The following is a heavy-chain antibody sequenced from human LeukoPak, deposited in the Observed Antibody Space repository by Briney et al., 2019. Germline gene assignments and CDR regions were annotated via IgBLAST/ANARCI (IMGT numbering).Heavy chain of an antibody. CDR3: TRGTAAAGTVDARYNWFDP. D-gene: IGHD6-13*01. CDR2: ISFDGSNK. J-gene: IGHJ5*02. V-gene: IGHV3-30-3*01. CDR1: GFTFSSYA. Sequence: PGGSLRLSCAASGFTFSSYAMHWVRQAPGKGLEWVAVISFDGSNKYYADSVEGRFTISRDNSKNTLYLQMNSLRAEDTAVYYCTRGTAAAGTVDARYNWFDPWGQGTLVTVSS.